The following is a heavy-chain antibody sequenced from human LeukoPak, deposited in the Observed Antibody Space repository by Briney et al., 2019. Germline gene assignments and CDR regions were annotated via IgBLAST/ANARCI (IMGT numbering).Heavy chain of an antibody. V-gene: IGHV3-53*01. CDR1: GFTVSSNY. CDR2: IHSGGST. Sequence: PGGSLRLSCAASGFTVSSNYVSWVRQAPGKGLEWVSVIHSGGSTYYADSVKGRFTISRDNSKNTLYLQMNSLRAEDTAVYYCAKAGGTYYDFWSGYFRAEYFQHWGQGTLVTVSS. CDR3: AKAGGTYYDFWSGYFRAEYFQH. D-gene: IGHD3-3*01. J-gene: IGHJ1*01.